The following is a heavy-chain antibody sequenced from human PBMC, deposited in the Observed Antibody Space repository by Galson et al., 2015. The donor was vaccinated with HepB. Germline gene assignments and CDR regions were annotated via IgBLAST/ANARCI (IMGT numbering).Heavy chain of an antibody. V-gene: IGHV3-11*03. CDR3: ARIPDYDSSGYPG. CDR1: GFTFSDYY. CDR2: ISSSSSYT. D-gene: IGHD3-22*01. Sequence: SLRLSCAASGFTFSDYYMSWIRQAPGKGLEWVSYISSSSSYTNYADSVKGRFTISRDNAKNSLYLQMNSLRAEDTAVYYCARIPDYDSSGYPGWGQGTLVTVSS. J-gene: IGHJ4*02.